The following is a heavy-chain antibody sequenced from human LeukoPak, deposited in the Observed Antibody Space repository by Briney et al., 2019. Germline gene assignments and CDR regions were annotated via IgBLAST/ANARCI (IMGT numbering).Heavy chain of an antibody. CDR2: ISGSGRST. D-gene: IGHD1-26*01. J-gene: IGHJ4*02. CDR1: GITFSSYA. Sequence: GGSLRLSCAASGITFSSYAMSWVRQAPGKGLEWVSVISGSGRSTYYADSVKGRFTISRDKSKNSLYLQMNSLRVEDTAIYYCAKSIVNSGTYIPFDYWGQGTLVTVSS. V-gene: IGHV3-23*01. CDR3: AKSIVNSGTYIPFDY.